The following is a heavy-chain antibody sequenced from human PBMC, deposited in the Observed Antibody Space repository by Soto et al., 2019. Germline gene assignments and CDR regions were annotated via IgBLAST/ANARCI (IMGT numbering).Heavy chain of an antibody. Sequence: WGSLRLSCAASGFTFSSYSMNWVRQAPGKGLEWVSYISSSSSSTIYYADSVKGRFTISRDNAKNSLYLQMNSLRDEDTAVYYCARDLLGAIFGVGNTQYRRDYWGQGTLVTVSS. V-gene: IGHV3-48*02. CDR3: ARDLLGAIFGVGNTQYRRDY. D-gene: IGHD3-3*01. CDR1: GFTFSSYS. J-gene: IGHJ4*02. CDR2: ISSSSSSTI.